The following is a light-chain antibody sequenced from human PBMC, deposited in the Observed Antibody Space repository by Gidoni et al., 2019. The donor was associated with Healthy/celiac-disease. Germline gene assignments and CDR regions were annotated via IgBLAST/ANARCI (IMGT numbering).Light chain of an antibody. CDR3: QQSYSTPPDVS. CDR2: AAS. V-gene: IGKV1-39*01. J-gene: IGKJ2*03. Sequence: IQLTQSPSSLSASVGDRVTITCRASQSISSYLNWYQQKPGKSHKLLIYAASSLQSGVQSRFRGSGSRTDFTLTIISLQPEDFATYYCQQSYSTPPDVSFGQGTKLEIK. CDR1: QSISSY.